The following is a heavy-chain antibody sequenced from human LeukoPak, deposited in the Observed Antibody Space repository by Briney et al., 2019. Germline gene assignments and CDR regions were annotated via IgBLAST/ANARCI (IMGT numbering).Heavy chain of an antibody. V-gene: IGHV3-23*01. Sequence: GGSLRLSCAASGFTFSTYSMSWVREAPRKGLESGSVIWRRGDTTYYADSVKGRFTISRDNSKNTLYLQMHDLRAEDTALYYCAKDQRPDSGYDINSWGQGTLVTVSS. CDR2: IWRRGDTT. D-gene: IGHD5-12*01. CDR1: GFTFSTYS. J-gene: IGHJ4*02. CDR3: AKDQRPDSGYDINS.